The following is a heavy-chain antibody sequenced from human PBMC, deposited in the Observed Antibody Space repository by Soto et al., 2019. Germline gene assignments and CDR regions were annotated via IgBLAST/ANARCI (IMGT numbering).Heavy chain of an antibody. CDR2: ISGSGGST. V-gene: IGHV3-23*01. CDR1: GFTFSSYS. CDR3: AKGAFIRDRYGSGSYLNWLYP. J-gene: IGHJ5*02. D-gene: IGHD3-10*01. Sequence: GSLRLSFAAPGFTFSSYSISWVRQAPGQGLAWVSAISGSGGSTYYADSEKVRFTISRDNSKNTLYLQMNSLRAEDTAVYYCAKGAFIRDRYGSGSYLNWLYPWAQGTLVSVSS.